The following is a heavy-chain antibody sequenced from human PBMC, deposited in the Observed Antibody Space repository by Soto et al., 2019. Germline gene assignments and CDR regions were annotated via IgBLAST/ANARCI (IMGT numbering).Heavy chain of an antibody. CDR1: GFTFSSYA. CDR3: ATFRFCTSTSCYGREGVF. Sequence: EVQLLESGGGLVQPGGSLRLSCAASGFTFSSYAMSWVRQAPGKGLEWVSTMSGSGGYTYYADAVEGRFAISSDNSKNTLYLQMADLRAEDTAVYYCATFRFCTSTSCYGREGVFWGQGTLVTVSS. J-gene: IGHJ4*02. V-gene: IGHV3-23*01. CDR2: MSGSGGYT. D-gene: IGHD2-2*01.